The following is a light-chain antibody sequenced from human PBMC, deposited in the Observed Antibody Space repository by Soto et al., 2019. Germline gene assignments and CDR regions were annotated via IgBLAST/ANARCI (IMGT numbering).Light chain of an antibody. J-gene: IGKJ4*01. CDR3: QKYDTWPLT. CDR2: GTS. CDR1: QSFGTN. Sequence: DIILTQSPVTLSVSPGDGATLSCRASQSFGTNLGWYQQKSGQAPRLLIYGTSIRATGIPARFSGSGSGTEFNLTISSLLSEDLAVYYCQKYDTWPLTFGGGTKVEIK. V-gene: IGKV3-15*01.